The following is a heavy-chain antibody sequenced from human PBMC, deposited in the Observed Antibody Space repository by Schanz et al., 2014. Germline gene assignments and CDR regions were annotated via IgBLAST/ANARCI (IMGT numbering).Heavy chain of an antibody. Sequence: EVQLVESGGGLVQPGGSLRLSCAASGFTFSTYWMSWVRQAPGKGLEWISYISGSTTTVYYADSVKDRFTVSRDNANNSVYLQMNSLRGEDTAVYYCASGQWVVHDYWGQGTLVTVSS. J-gene: IGHJ4*02. CDR1: GFTFSTYW. D-gene: IGHD6-19*01. V-gene: IGHV3-48*04. CDR3: ASGQWVVHDY. CDR2: ISGSTTTV.